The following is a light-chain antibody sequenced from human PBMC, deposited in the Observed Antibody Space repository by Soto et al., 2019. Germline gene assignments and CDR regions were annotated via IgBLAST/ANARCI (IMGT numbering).Light chain of an antibody. CDR1: SSNIGSNY. V-gene: IGLV1-47*01. Sequence: QSVLTQPPSASGTPGQRVTISCSGSSSNIGSNYVYWYQQLPGTAPKLLIYRNNQRPSGVPDRFSGSKSGTSASLAISGLRCKDEADYYCAAWDDSLNVLYVFGTGTKLTVL. CDR2: RNN. J-gene: IGLJ1*01. CDR3: AAWDDSLNVLYV.